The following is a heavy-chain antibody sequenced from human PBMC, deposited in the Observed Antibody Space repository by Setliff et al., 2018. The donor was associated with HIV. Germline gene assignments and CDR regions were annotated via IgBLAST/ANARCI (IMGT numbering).Heavy chain of an antibody. CDR2: INHGGST. V-gene: IGHV4-34*01. CDR3: ARERDARGIQLWLPYFDY. Sequence: SETLSLTCAVYGGSFNDYFWSWIRQPPGKGLEWVGVINHGGSTNFNPSLKSRVSISVDTSKNQFSLRLSSVTAADTAVYYCARERDARGIQLWLPYFDYWGQGTLVTVSS. J-gene: IGHJ4*02. CDR1: GGSFNDYF. D-gene: IGHD5-18*01.